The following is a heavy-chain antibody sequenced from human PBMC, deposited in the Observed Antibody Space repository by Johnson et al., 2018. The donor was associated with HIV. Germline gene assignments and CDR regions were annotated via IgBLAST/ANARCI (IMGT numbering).Heavy chain of an antibody. J-gene: IGHJ3*02. V-gene: IGHV3-66*04. Sequence: VQLVESGGVLVQPGGSLRLSCAAHGFSVSSNFMSWVRQAPGKGLEWVSVIYSGGSTYYADSVKGRFTISRDNSKNTLYLQMNSLRAEATAVYYCARPAIVVLPAGVFDMWGPGTMVTVSS. CDR3: ARPAIVVLPAGVFDM. CDR2: IYSGGST. D-gene: IGHD2-2*01. CDR1: GFSVSSNF.